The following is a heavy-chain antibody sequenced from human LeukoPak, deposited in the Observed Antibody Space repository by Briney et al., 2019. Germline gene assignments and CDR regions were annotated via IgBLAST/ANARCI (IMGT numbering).Heavy chain of an antibody. CDR1: GYTFTSYW. V-gene: IGHV5-51*01. Sequence: GESLKISCKGSGYTFTSYWIGWVRQMPGKGLEWMGFIYPGDSDTRYSTSFQGQVTISADKSISTACLQWSSLKASDTAMYYCAINARLIAAAGYDAFDIWGQGTMVTVSS. J-gene: IGHJ3*02. D-gene: IGHD6-13*01. CDR2: IYPGDSDT. CDR3: AINARLIAAAGYDAFDI.